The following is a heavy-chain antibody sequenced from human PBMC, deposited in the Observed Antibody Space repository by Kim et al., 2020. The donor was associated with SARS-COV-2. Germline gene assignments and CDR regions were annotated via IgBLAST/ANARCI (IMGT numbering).Heavy chain of an antibody. CDR3: ARRHGLGPDDY. CDR2: IYYSGST. J-gene: IGHJ4*02. D-gene: IGHD3-9*01. V-gene: IGHV4-59*08. Sequence: SETLSLTCTVSGGSISSYYWSWIRQPPGKGLEWIGYIYYSGSTNYNPSLKSRVTISVDTSKNQFSLKLSSVTAADTAVYYCARRHGLGPDDYWGQGTLVTVSS. CDR1: GGSISSYY.